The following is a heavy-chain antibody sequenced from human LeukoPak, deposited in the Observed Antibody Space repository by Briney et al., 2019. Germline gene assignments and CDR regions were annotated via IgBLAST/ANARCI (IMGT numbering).Heavy chain of an antibody. J-gene: IGHJ4*02. D-gene: IGHD2-2*01. CDR1: GYTFTSYG. CDR2: ISAYNGNT. CDR3: ARGRIVVVPAAPDY. V-gene: IGHV1-18*01. Sequence: ASVKVSCKASGYTFTSYGISWVRQARGQGLEWMGWISAYNGNTNYAQKLQGRVTMTTDTSTSTAYMELRSLRSDDTAVYYCARGRIVVVPAAPDYWGQGTLVTVSS.